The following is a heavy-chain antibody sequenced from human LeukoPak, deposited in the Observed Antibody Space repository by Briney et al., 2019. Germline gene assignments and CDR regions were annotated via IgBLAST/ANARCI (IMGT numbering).Heavy chain of an antibody. CDR3: ANKRGLSGYFVY. CDR2: MSYDGSNK. CDR1: GFTFSSYG. J-gene: IGHJ4*02. Sequence: PGGSLRLSCAASGFTFSSYGMHWVRQAPGKGLEWVAVMSYDGSNKYYADSVKGRFTISRDNSKNTLYLQMNSLRAEDTAVYYCANKRGLSGYFVYWGQGTLVTVSS. V-gene: IGHV3-30*18. D-gene: IGHD3-9*01.